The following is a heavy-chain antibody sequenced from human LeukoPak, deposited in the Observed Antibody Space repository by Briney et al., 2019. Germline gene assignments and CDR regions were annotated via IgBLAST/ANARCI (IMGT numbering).Heavy chain of an antibody. CDR3: AKRPSDYGDYVSYFDY. CDR1: GYIFTDYY. V-gene: IGHV3-30*18. Sequence: GYIFTDYYIHWVRQAPGQGLEWMGVISDDGRRKDYADSVKGRFTISRDNSKDTLYLQMNSLRAEDTAVYYCAKRPSDYGDYVSYFDYWGQGTLVTVSS. D-gene: IGHD4-17*01. CDR2: ISDDGRRK. J-gene: IGHJ4*02.